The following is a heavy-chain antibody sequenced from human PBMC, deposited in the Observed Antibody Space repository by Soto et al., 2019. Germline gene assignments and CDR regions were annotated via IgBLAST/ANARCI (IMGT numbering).Heavy chain of an antibody. J-gene: IGHJ4*02. CDR2: ISSSSSTI. V-gene: IGHV3-48*01. Sequence: EVQLVESGGGLVQPGGSLRLSCAASGFTFSSYSMNWVRQAPGKGLEWVSYISSSSSTIYYADSVKGRFTISRDNAKNSLCLQMNSLRAEDTAVYYCVAYYDILTGYYKGYWGQGTLVTVSS. CDR1: GFTFSSYS. CDR3: VAYYDILTGYYKGY. D-gene: IGHD3-9*01.